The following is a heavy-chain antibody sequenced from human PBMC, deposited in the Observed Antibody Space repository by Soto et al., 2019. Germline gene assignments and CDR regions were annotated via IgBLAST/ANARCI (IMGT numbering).Heavy chain of an antibody. Sequence: SVKVSCKASGFSFSDYFMHWVRQAPGQGLEWMGGINPIGAKTNYAQKFQGIVTITADESTSTVYMELSSLRSEDTAVYYCAREGYYYDSSGYYSYYFDYWGQGTLVTVSS. CDR3: AREGYYYDSSGYYSYYFDY. CDR1: GFSFSDYF. D-gene: IGHD3-22*01. V-gene: IGHV1-69*13. CDR2: INPIGAKT. J-gene: IGHJ4*02.